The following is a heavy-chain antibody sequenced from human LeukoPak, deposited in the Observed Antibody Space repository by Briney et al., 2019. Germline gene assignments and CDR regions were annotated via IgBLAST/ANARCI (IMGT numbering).Heavy chain of an antibody. V-gene: IGHV4-34*01. Sequence: SETLSLTCAVYGGSLSGYYWSWIRQPPGKGLEWIGEINHSGSTNYNPSLKSRVTISVDTSKNQFSLKLSSVTAADTAVYYCARVRGGNYSGYDQHYFDYWGQGTLVTVSS. CDR1: GGSLSGYY. D-gene: IGHD5-12*01. CDR3: ARVRGGNYSGYDQHYFDY. CDR2: INHSGST. J-gene: IGHJ4*02.